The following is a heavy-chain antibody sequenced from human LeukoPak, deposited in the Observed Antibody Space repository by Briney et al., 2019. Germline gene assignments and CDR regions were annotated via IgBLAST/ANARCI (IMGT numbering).Heavy chain of an antibody. CDR1: GFTFNNFP. CDR2: ISGSGGTT. CDR3: AKDGYFHDSSGYSYFDY. J-gene: IGHJ4*02. V-gene: IGHV3-23*01. D-gene: IGHD3-22*01. Sequence: PGGSLRLSCAASGFTFNNFPMGWVRQVPGKGLEWVSSISGSGGTTYYAGSVRGRFTISRDNAKKTLFLQMRSLRAEDTALYYCAKDGYFHDSSGYSYFDYWGQGILVSVSS.